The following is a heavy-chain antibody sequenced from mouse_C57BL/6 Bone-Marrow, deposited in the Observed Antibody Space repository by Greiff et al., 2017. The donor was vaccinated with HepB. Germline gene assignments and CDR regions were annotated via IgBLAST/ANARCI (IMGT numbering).Heavy chain of an antibody. CDR3: ARDYDYSWFAY. V-gene: IGHV1-63*01. D-gene: IGHD2-4*01. CDR2: IYPGGGYT. CDR1: GYTFTNYW. Sequence: VQLQQSGAELVRPGTSVKMSCKASGYTFTNYWIGWAKQRPGHGLEWIGDIYPGGGYTNYNEKFKGKATLTADKSSSTAYMQFSSLTSEDSAIYYCARDYDYSWFAYWGQGTLVTVSA. J-gene: IGHJ3*01.